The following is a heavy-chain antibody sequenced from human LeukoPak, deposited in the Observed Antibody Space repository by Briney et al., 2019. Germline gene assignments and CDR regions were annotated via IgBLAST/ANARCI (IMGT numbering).Heavy chain of an antibody. Sequence: PGGSLRLSCAASGFTFSSYEMNWVRQAPGKGLEWVSYISSSGSTIYYADSVKGRFTISRDNAKNSLYLQMNSLRAEDTAVYYCARSSNYDSSGYYSPNNWFDPWGQGTLVTVSS. J-gene: IGHJ5*02. CDR2: ISSSGSTI. CDR1: GFTFSSYE. V-gene: IGHV3-48*03. D-gene: IGHD3-22*01. CDR3: ARSSNYDSSGYYSPNNWFDP.